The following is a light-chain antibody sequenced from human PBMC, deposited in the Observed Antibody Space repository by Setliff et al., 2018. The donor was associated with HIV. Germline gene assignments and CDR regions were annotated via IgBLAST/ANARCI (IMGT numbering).Light chain of an antibody. CDR3: CSYAGSSSFQ. J-gene: IGLJ2*01. CDR1: NSDVGSYNL. Sequence: QSALTQPASVSGSPGQSTTITCTGTNSDVGSYNLVSWYQHHPGKAPKLIIYEDNKRPSGVSTRFSGSKSGNTASLTISGLQAEDEADYHCCSYAGSSSFQFGGGTKVTVL. CDR2: EDN. V-gene: IGLV2-23*02.